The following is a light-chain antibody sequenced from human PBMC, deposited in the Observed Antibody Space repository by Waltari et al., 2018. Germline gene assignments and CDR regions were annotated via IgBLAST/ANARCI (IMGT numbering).Light chain of an antibody. J-gene: IGKJ1*01. V-gene: IGKV3-15*01. CDR3: QQYNDWPRT. CDR2: GAS. Sequence: DIVMTQSPASLSVSPGGRAIFSCRASQSVTSNLAWYQQKPGQAPRVLIYGASIRAAGIPVRFSGSGSGTEFSLTISSLQSEDLAVYYGQQYNDWPRTFGQGTKVEI. CDR1: QSVTSN.